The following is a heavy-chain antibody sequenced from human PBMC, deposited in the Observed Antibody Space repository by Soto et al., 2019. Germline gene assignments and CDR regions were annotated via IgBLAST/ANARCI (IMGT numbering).Heavy chain of an antibody. D-gene: IGHD3-10*01. CDR3: ARYRVVRGVINYYYGMDV. V-gene: IGHV4-34*10. Sequence: SETLSLTCGVYGGSFSGYYWRWIRQPPGKGLEWIGEINHSGSTNYNPSLKSRVTISVDMSKNQFYLKLSSVTAADTAVYYCARYRVVRGVINYYYGMDVWGQGTTVTVSS. CDR2: INHSGST. CDR1: GGSFSGYY. J-gene: IGHJ6*02.